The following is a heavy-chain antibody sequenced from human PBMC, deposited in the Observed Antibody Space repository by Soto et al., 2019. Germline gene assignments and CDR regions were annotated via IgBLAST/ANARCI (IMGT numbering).Heavy chain of an antibody. CDR1: GFTFSSYA. Sequence: EVQLLESGGGLVQPGGSLRLSCAASGFTFSSYAMSWVRQAPGKGLEWVSAISGSGGSTYYADHVKGRFTISRDNSKNSLYLQMNRLRDEDTAVYYCGRSADEYAFDIWGQGTMVTVSS. CDR3: GRSADEYAFDI. CDR2: ISGSGGST. J-gene: IGHJ3*02. V-gene: IGHV3-23*01.